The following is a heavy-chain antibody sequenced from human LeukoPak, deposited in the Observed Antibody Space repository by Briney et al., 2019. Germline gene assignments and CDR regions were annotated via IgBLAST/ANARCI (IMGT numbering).Heavy chain of an antibody. Sequence: GGSLRLSCAASGFTVSTNYISWVRQAPGKGLEWVSVIYSAGSTYYADSVKGRFTISRDNSKNTVYLQMNSLRPDDTAVYYCAREGGSGSYRYDYWGQGTLVTVSS. CDR2: IYSAGST. CDR1: GFTVSTNY. V-gene: IGHV3-66*02. D-gene: IGHD3-10*01. J-gene: IGHJ4*02. CDR3: AREGGSGSYRYDY.